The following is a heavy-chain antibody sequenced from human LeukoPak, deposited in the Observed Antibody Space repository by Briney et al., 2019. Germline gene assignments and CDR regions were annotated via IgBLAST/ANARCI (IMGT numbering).Heavy chain of an antibody. Sequence: PSETLSLTCTVSGGSISSYYWSWIRQPPGKGLEWIGYIYYSGSTNYNPSLRSRVTISVDMSKNQFSLKLISVTAADTAVYYCARYNYGRLDYWGQETLVTVSS. J-gene: IGHJ4*02. V-gene: IGHV4-59*01. D-gene: IGHD5-18*01. CDR3: ARYNYGRLDY. CDR1: GGSISSYY. CDR2: IYYSGST.